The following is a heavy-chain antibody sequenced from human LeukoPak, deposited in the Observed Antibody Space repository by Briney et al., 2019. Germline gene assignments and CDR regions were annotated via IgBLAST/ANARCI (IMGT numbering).Heavy chain of an antibody. V-gene: IGHV3-7*03. CDR2: ISHDGSEK. CDR1: AFTFSDHW. Sequence: GGSLRLSCTASAFTFSDHWMHWVRQAPGKGLEWVAIISHDGSEKSYVDSVKGRFTISRDNAKNSLYLQMNSLRAEDTAVYYCAARCGGDCYQSRDYWGQGTLVTVSS. D-gene: IGHD2-21*02. J-gene: IGHJ4*02. CDR3: AARCGGDCYQSRDY.